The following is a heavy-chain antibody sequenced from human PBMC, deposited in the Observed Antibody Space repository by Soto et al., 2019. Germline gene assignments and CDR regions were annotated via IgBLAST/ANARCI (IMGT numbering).Heavy chain of an antibody. CDR2: IHSSGST. D-gene: IGHD4-17*01. CDR3: AILTKPTAVTTAFRGGYGLDV. V-gene: IGHV4-61*01. J-gene: IGHJ6*02. Sequence: SETLSLTCTVSGGSVSSGNYFWSWIRQPPGKGLEWIGYIHSSGSTNYNPSLKSRVTISTDTSRNQFSLKLTSVTAADTAVYYCAILTKPTAVTTAFRGGYGLDVWGQGTTVTVSS. CDR1: GGSVSSGNYF.